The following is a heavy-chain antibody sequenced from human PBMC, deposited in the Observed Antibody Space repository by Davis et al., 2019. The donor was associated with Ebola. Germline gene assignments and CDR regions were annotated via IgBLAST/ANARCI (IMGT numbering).Heavy chain of an antibody. Sequence: ASVKVSCKASGYTFTGYYMHWVRQAPGQGLEWMGWINPNSGGTNYAQKFQGWVTMTRDTSISTAYMEMNRLRSEHTAVYYCARGGGMLWWPPAYWGQGTLVTVSS. CDR1: GYTFTGYY. CDR3: ARGGGMLWWPPAY. V-gene: IGHV1-2*04. D-gene: IGHD2-21*01. CDR2: INPNSGGT. J-gene: IGHJ4*02.